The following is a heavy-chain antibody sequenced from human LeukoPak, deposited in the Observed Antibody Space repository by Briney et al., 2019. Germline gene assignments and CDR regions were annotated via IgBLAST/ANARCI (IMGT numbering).Heavy chain of an antibody. J-gene: IGHJ4*02. Sequence: GGSLRLSCAASGLTFSSYGMHWVRQAPGKGLECVAVISYDGSNKYYADSVKGRFTISRDNSKNTLYLQMNSLRAEDTAVYYCAKDKSGGYSYGGFDYWGQGTLVTVSS. CDR2: ISYDGSNK. D-gene: IGHD5-18*01. V-gene: IGHV3-30*18. CDR3: AKDKSGGYSYGGFDY. CDR1: GLTFSSYG.